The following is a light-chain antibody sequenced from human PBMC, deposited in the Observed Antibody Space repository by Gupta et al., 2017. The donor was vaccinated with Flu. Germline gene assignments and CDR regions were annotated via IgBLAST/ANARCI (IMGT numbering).Light chain of an antibody. Sequence: EMGLTQSPATLSVSPGESATLSCRASQSVAKKLAWYQQRPGQAPRLLIYGAFTRATGIPANFSGNGSGTEFTLTISSLQSEDFAVYYCQQDNKWPLSFGGGTKVAI. J-gene: IGKJ4*01. CDR1: QSVAKK. CDR2: GAF. V-gene: IGKV3-15*01. CDR3: QQDNKWPLS.